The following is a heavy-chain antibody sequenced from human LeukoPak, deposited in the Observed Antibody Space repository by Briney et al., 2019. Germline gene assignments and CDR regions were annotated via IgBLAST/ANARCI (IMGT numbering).Heavy chain of an antibody. CDR1: GFTYTSYA. V-gene: IGHV3-23*01. D-gene: IGHD1-1*01. CDR2: ITGSGGST. Sequence: GGSLRLSCTASGFTYTSYAMSWVRQAPRKGLEWVSAITGSGGSTYYADSVKGRFTISRDNSKNTLYLQMNSLRADDTALYYCVRDDGSRASNTWGRGTMVSVSS. CDR3: VRDDGSRASNT. J-gene: IGHJ3*02.